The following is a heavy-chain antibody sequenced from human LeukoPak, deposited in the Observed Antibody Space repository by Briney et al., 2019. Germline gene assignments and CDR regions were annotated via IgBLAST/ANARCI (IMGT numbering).Heavy chain of an antibody. Sequence: GGFLRLSCAASGFTFSSYAMHWVRQAPGKGLEWVAVISYDGSNKYYADSVKGRFTISRDNSKNTLYLQMNSLRAEDTAVYYCAREWTAMITFGGVIGYWGQGTLVTVSS. CDR1: GFTFSSYA. D-gene: IGHD3-16*02. CDR2: ISYDGSNK. V-gene: IGHV3-30-3*01. CDR3: AREWTAMITFGGVIGY. J-gene: IGHJ4*02.